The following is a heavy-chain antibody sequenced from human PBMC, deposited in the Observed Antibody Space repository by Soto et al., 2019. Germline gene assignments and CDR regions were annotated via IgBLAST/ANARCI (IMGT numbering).Heavy chain of an antibody. Sequence: GGSLRLSCAASGFTFSSYGMHWVRQAPGKGLEWVAVIWYDGSNKYYADSVKGRFTISRDNSKNTLYLQMNSLRAEDTAVYYCARDQGQWPRRFIDYWGQGTLVTVSS. CDR1: GFTFSSYG. D-gene: IGHD6-19*01. V-gene: IGHV3-33*01. CDR3: ARDQGQWPRRFIDY. J-gene: IGHJ4*02. CDR2: IWYDGSNK.